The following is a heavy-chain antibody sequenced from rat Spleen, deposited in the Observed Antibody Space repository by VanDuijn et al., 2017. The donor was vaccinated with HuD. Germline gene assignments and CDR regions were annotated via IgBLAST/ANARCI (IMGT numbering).Heavy chain of an antibody. V-gene: IGHV2-1*01. D-gene: IGHD1-11*01. CDR1: GFSLTSNS. Sequence: QVQLKESGPGLVQPSQTLSLTCTVSGFSLTSNSVSWVRQPPGKGLEWMGAIWSGGNTDYNSALKSRLIISRDTSKNQVFLKMTSLQPEDTGTYYCARHLRVASGVMDGWGQGASVTVSS. J-gene: IGHJ4*01. CDR3: ARHLRVASGVMDG. CDR2: IWSGGNT.